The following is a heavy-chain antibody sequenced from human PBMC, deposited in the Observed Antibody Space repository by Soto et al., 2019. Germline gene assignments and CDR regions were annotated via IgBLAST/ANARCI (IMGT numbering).Heavy chain of an antibody. CDR2: IIPIFGTA. Sequence: SVKVSCKAYGGTFSSYAISRVRQAPGQGLEWMGGIIPIFGTANYAQKFQGRVTITADKSTSTAYMELSSLRSEGTAVYYCARREGYNWVMDVWGQGTTVTVSS. D-gene: IGHD1-20*01. V-gene: IGHV1-69*06. CDR3: ARREGYNWVMDV. CDR1: GGTFSSYA. J-gene: IGHJ6*02.